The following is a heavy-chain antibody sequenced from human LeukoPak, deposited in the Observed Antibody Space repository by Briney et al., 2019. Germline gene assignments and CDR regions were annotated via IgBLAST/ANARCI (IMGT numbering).Heavy chain of an antibody. Sequence: SETLSLTCTVSGGSISSYYSSWIRQPAGKGLWWSGRVYTSGSTNYNPSPKSRVTSSVDTSKNQFSLKLSSVTAADTAVYYCARGGSSWPNYYYYMDVWGKGTTVTVSS. V-gene: IGHV4-4*07. CDR3: ARGGSSWPNYYYYMDV. J-gene: IGHJ6*03. D-gene: IGHD6-13*01. CDR2: VYTSGST. CDR1: GGSISSYY.